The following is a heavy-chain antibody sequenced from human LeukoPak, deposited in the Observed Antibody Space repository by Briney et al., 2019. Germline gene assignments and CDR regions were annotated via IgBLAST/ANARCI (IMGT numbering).Heavy chain of an antibody. Sequence: GGSLRLSCAASGFTFSSYAMSWVRQGPGKGLEWVSAICDSGGSTKYADSVKGRFTISRDKSKNTLYLQMNSLRAEDTAVYYCAKLPSPYYYGSGSWDLDYWGQGTLVTVSS. CDR1: GFTFSSYA. V-gene: IGHV3-23*01. CDR2: ICDSGGST. CDR3: AKLPSPYYYGSGSWDLDY. J-gene: IGHJ4*02. D-gene: IGHD3-10*01.